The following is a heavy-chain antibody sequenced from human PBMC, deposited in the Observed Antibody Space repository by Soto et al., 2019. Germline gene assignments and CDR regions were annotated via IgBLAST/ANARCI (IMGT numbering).Heavy chain of an antibody. J-gene: IGHJ4*02. V-gene: IGHV1-69*01. D-gene: IGHD3-10*01. CDR3: ARDLTSVRGS. Sequence: QVQMVQSGAEVKKPGSSARVSCKVSGGTFSRHSISWVRQAPGQGLEWMGGIIPIFDATQYAQKFQGRLTITADESTTTFHMDLSGLRPEDTAISYCARDLTSVRGSWRQGTLVTVS. CDR2: IIPIFDAT. CDR1: GGTFSRHS.